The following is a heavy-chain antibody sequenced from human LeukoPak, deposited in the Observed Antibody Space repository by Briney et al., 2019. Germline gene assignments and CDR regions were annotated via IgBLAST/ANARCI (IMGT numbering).Heavy chain of an antibody. J-gene: IGHJ4*02. CDR1: GFTFSSYA. V-gene: IGHV3-23*01. CDR2: ISASGST. D-gene: IGHD3-22*01. CDR3: PKPRLYYYEGSGYSYFDH. Sequence: PGGSLRLSCAASGFTFSSYAMSCVRQAPGKGLEWVSAISASGSTYYADSVKGRFTISRDNSKNTLYLQMNSLRVEDTAVYHCPKPRLYYYEGSGYSYFDHWGQGSLVTVSS.